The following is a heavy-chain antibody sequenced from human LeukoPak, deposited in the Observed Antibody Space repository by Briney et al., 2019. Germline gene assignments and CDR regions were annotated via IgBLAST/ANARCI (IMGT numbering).Heavy chain of an antibody. Sequence: GGSLRLSCAASGFTYSSYSMNWVRQAPGKGLEWVSYISSSSSTIYYADSVKGRFTISRDNAKNSLYLQMNSLRAEDTAVYYCARDGTYYDFWSGYYFFDYWGQGTLVTVSS. CDR2: ISSSSSTI. CDR1: GFTYSSYS. CDR3: ARDGTYYDFWSGYYFFDY. J-gene: IGHJ4*02. D-gene: IGHD3-3*01. V-gene: IGHV3-48*01.